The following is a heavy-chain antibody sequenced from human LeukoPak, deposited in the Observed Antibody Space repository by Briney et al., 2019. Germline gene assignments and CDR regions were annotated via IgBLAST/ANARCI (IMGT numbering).Heavy chain of an antibody. CDR3: ARPMVTTGVDAFDI. D-gene: IGHD4-17*01. CDR1: EFTFSRYG. J-gene: IGHJ3*02. V-gene: IGHV3-30*02. Sequence: GGSLRLSCVASEFTFSRYGMHWVRQAPGKGLEWVAFIRYDGSNKYYADSVKGRFTISRDNSKNTLYLQMNSLRAEDTAVYYCARPMVTTGVDAFDIWGRGTMVTVSS. CDR2: IRYDGSNK.